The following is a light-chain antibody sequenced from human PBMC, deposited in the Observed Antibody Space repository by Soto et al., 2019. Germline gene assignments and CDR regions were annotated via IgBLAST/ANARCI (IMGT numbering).Light chain of an antibody. V-gene: IGLV4-60*02. Sequence: QSVLTQSSSASASLGSSVKLTCTLSSGHSSYIIAWHQQQPGKAPRYLMNLEGSGNYNKGSGVPDRFSGSSSGADRYLTISNLHFEDEADYYCQTWGTGPWVFGGGTKLTVL. CDR2: LEGSGNY. CDR1: SGHSSYI. J-gene: IGLJ3*02. CDR3: QTWGTGPWV.